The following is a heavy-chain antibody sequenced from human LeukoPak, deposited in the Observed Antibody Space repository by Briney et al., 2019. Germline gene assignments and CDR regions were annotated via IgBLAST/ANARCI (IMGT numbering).Heavy chain of an antibody. V-gene: IGHV3-30*18. J-gene: IGHJ4*02. CDR3: AKDSDTTSSGTFDY. Sequence: GRSLRLSCAASGFSFRNYGMHCVRQAPGKGLEWVAVISDDGSYKNYADSVKGRFTISRDNSNNTLYLQMNSLRAEDTAVYYCAKDSDTTSSGTFDYWGQGTLVTVSS. CDR2: ISDDGSYK. CDR1: GFSFRNYG. D-gene: IGHD6-13*01.